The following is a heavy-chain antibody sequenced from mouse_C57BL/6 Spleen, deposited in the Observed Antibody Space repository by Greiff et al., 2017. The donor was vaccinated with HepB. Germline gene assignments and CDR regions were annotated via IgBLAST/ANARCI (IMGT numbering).Heavy chain of an antibody. D-gene: IGHD1-1*01. Sequence: EVQLQESGAELVRPGASVKLSCTASGFNINDYYMHWVKQRPEQGLEWIGRIDPEDGDTEYAPKFQGKATMTADTSSNTAYLQLSSLTSEDTAVYYCTKYYYSSSDGFAYWGQGTRVTVSA. CDR1: GFNINDYY. V-gene: IGHV14-1*01. J-gene: IGHJ3*01. CDR3: TKYYYSSSDGFAY. CDR2: IDPEDGDT.